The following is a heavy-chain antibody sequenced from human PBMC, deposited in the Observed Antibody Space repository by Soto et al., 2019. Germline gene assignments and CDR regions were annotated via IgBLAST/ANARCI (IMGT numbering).Heavy chain of an antibody. V-gene: IGHV5-10-1*01. CDR1: GYSFTSYW. D-gene: IGHD5-18*01. CDR2: IDPSDSYT. Sequence: GEALKISCKGSGYSFTSYWISWVRQMPGKGLEWMGRIDPSDSYTNYSPPFQGHVTISADKSISTAYLQWSSLKASDTAMYYCARRGTAMPSYGMDVWGQGTTVTVSS. CDR3: ARRGTAMPSYGMDV. J-gene: IGHJ6*02.